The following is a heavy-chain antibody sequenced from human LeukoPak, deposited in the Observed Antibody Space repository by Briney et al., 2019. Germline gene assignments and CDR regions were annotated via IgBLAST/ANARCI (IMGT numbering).Heavy chain of an antibody. V-gene: IGHV3-15*07. J-gene: IGHJ4*02. CDR2: IKSKTGGGTI. Sequence: GGSLRLSCAASGFTFSNAWMNWVRQAPGKGLEWVGRIKSKTGGGTIDYAAPVKGRFTISRDDSKDTLYLQMNSLRAEDTAVYYCARGLVHDTSGYYSDYWGQGTLVTVSS. D-gene: IGHD3-22*01. CDR1: GFTFSNAW. CDR3: ARGLVHDTSGYYSDY.